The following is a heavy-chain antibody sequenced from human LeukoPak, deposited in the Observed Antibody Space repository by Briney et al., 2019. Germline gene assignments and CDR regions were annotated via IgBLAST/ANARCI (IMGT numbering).Heavy chain of an antibody. V-gene: IGHV1-2*02. Sequence: ASVKVSRKASGYTFTGYYMHWVRQAPGQGLEWMGWINPNSGGTNYAQKFQGRVTMTRDTSISTAYMELSRLRSDDTAVYYCARDYAEIHYDFWSGYPFNWFDPWGQGTLVTVSS. CDR3: ARDYAEIHYDFWSGYPFNWFDP. CDR2: INPNSGGT. J-gene: IGHJ5*02. D-gene: IGHD3-3*01. CDR1: GYTFTGYY.